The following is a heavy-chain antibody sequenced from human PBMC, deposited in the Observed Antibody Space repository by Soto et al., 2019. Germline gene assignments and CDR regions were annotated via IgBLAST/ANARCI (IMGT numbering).Heavy chain of an antibody. V-gene: IGHV1-8*01. CDR3: AGDDYGDFDH. CDR2: LNPNSGHT. J-gene: IGHJ4*02. CDR1: GYTFTTYD. Sequence: QVQLVQSGAEVKKPGASVKVSCKASGYTFTTYDIHWVRQATGQGLEWMGWLNPNSGHTGYAQRFQGRVSMTRNTAISTVYMELSSLKSEDTAVYFCAGDDYGDFDHWGQGTLVTVSP. D-gene: IGHD3-10*01.